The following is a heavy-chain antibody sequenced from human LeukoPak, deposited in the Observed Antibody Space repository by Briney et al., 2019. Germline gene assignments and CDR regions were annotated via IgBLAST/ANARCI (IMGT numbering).Heavy chain of an antibody. CDR2: IRYDGSNK. J-gene: IGHJ6*03. CDR1: GFTFSSYG. Sequence: GGSLRLSCAASGFTFSSYGMHWVRQAPGKGLEWVAFIRYDGSNKYYADSVKGRFTISRDNSKNKLYLQMNSLRAEDTAVYYCAKDEAGVYYYMDVWGIGTTVTISS. D-gene: IGHD3-10*01. V-gene: IGHV3-30*02. CDR3: AKDEAGVYYYMDV.